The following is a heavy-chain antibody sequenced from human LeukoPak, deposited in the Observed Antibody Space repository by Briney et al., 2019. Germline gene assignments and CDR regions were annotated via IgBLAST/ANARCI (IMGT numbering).Heavy chain of an antibody. J-gene: IGHJ4*01. D-gene: IGHD6-13*01. V-gene: IGHV3-7*01. Sequence: GGSLRLSCAVSGFTFTDYWMNWVRQAPGKGLEWVACIRQDGGEKSYLDSVKGRFTISRDNTKNSLYLQINSLRAEDTAVYYCARDGTAAGLYFDLWGQGTLVTVSS. CDR1: GFTFTDYW. CDR2: IRQDGGEK. CDR3: ARDGTAAGLYFDL.